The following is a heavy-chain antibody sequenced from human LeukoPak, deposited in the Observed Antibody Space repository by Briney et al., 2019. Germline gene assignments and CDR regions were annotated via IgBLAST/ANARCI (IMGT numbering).Heavy chain of an antibody. CDR2: IYHSGST. CDR3: ARLLRFDAFDI. Sequence: PSETLSLTCAVSGGSISSSNWWSWVRQPPGKGLEWIGEIYHSGSTNYNPSLKSRVTISVDTSRNQFSLNLSSVTAADTAVYYCARLLRFDAFDIWGQGTMVAVSS. J-gene: IGHJ3*02. CDR1: GGSISSSNW. D-gene: IGHD3-3*01. V-gene: IGHV4-4*02.